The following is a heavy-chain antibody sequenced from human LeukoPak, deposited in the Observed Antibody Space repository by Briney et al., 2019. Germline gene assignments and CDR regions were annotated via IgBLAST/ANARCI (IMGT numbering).Heavy chain of an antibody. J-gene: IGHJ2*01. D-gene: IGHD4-17*01. CDR2: IYYSGST. V-gene: IGHV4-59*08. CDR1: GGSISSYY. CDR3: ARQRPDGDSLPFDL. Sequence: SETLSLTCTVSGGSISSYYWSWIRQPPGKGLEWIGYIYYSGSTNYNPSLKSRVTISVDTSKNQFSLKLSSVTAADTAVYYCARQRPDGDSLPFDLWGRGTLVTVSS.